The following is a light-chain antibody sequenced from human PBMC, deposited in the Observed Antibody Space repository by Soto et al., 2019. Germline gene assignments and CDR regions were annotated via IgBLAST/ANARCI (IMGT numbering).Light chain of an antibody. CDR1: QTVLYSSNNKNY. Sequence: DIVMTQSPDSLAVSLGERATINCKSSQTVLYSSNNKNYLVWYQQKPGQPPKLLLSWASTRESGVPDRFSGRGSGTDFTLTISSLQAEDVAVYYCQQFYNTPYTFGQGTKLEIK. J-gene: IGKJ2*01. V-gene: IGKV4-1*01. CDR2: WAS. CDR3: QQFYNTPYT.